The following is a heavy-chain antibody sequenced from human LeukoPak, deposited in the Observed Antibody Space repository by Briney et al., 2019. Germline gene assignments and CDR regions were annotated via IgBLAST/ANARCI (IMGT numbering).Heavy chain of an antibody. D-gene: IGHD2-8*01. V-gene: IGHV4-59*02. CDR3: ARHNGVSYLDY. Sequence: SETLSLTCTVSGVSVISSYWSWVRQPPGKGLEYIGFIHHSGDTKYNPSLKSRVTMSVDTSKSQFSLRLSPVTAADSAVYYCARHNGVSYLDYWAQGTLVTVSS. J-gene: IGHJ4*02. CDR1: GVSVISSY. CDR2: IHHSGDT.